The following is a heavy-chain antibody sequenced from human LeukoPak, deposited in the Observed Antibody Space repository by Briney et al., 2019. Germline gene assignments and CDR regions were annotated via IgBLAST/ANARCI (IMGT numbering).Heavy chain of an antibody. D-gene: IGHD1-26*01. CDR2: IFYTGDT. J-gene: IGHJ4*02. CDR3: ARHPFATPFDY. V-gene: IGHV4-59*08. CDR1: GVSISGYY. Sequence: PSETLSLSCSVSGVSISGYYWSWIRQPPGKGLEWIGYIFYTGDTNFNPSLRSRVTVSLDTSRNQVSLRLSSVTATDTAVYYCARHPFATPFDYWGQGTLVTVSS.